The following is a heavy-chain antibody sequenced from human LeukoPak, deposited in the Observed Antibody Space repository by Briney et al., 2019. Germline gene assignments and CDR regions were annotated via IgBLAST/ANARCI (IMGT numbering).Heavy chain of an antibody. D-gene: IGHD6-13*01. CDR1: GGSINSYY. Sequence: SETLSLTCTVSGGSINSYYWNWIRQPPGKGLEWIGYIYYTGSTNYNPSLKSRLTISVDTSKNQFSLKLSSVTAADTAVYYCARGAAAGTEYNWFDPWGQGTLVTVSS. CDR3: ARGAAAGTEYNWFDP. CDR2: IYYTGST. J-gene: IGHJ5*02. V-gene: IGHV4-59*01.